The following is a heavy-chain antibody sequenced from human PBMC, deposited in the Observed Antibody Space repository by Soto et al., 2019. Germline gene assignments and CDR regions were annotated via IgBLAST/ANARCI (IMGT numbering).Heavy chain of an antibody. J-gene: IGHJ5*02. CDR3: AKDIWASWLRSIDP. CDR1: GFTFSSYA. CDR2: ISGSGST. V-gene: IGHV3-23*01. Sequence: GSLRLSCAASGFTFSSYAMSWVRQAPGKGLEWVSAISGSGSTYYADSVKGRFTISRDNSKNTLYLQMNSLRAEDTAVYYCAKDIWASWLRSIDPWCKATLVTVSS. D-gene: IGHD5-12*01.